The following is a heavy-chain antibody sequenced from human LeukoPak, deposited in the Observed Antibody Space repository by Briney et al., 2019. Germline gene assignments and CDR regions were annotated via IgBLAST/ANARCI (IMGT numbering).Heavy chain of an antibody. V-gene: IGHV1-8*01. CDR3: ARSGYDSSGYYPYYYYSYYMDV. D-gene: IGHD3-22*01. J-gene: IGHJ6*03. Sequence: GASVKVSCKASGYTFTSYDINWVRQATGQGLEWMGWMNPNSGNTGYAQKFQGRVTMTRNTSISTAYMELSSLRSEDTAVYYCARSGYDSSGYYPYYYYSYYMDVWGKGTTVTVSS. CDR2: MNPNSGNT. CDR1: GYTFTSYD.